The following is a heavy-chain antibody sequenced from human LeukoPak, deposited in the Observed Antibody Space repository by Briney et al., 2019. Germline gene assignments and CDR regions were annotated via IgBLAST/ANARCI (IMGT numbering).Heavy chain of an antibody. Sequence: SETLSLTCTVSGGSISSSSYYWGWIRQPPGKGLEWIGSIYYSGSTYYNPSLKSRVTISVDTSKNQFSLKLSSVTAADTAAYYCARHGDGDYPLDYWGQGTLVTVSS. D-gene: IGHD4-17*01. CDR2: IYYSGST. V-gene: IGHV4-39*01. CDR3: ARHGDGDYPLDY. CDR1: GGSISSSSYY. J-gene: IGHJ4*02.